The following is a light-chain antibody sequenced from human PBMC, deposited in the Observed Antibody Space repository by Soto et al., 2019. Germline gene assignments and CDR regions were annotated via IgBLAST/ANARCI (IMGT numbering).Light chain of an antibody. V-gene: IGKV3-20*01. Sequence: EIVLTQSPGTLSLSPVERATLSCRASQSVSSSYLAWYQQKPGQAPRLLIYGASSRATGIPDRFSGSGSGTDFTLTISRLEPEDFAVYYCHQYGGSPRTLGQGTKVEIK. J-gene: IGKJ1*01. CDR1: QSVSSSY. CDR3: HQYGGSPRT. CDR2: GAS.